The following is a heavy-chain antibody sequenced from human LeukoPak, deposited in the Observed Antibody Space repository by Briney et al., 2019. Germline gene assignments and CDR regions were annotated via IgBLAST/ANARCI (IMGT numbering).Heavy chain of an antibody. CDR3: ARTYAYSSWSEYLHY. CDR1: GASISSHY. D-gene: IGHD6-13*01. J-gene: IGHJ1*01. V-gene: IGHV4-4*07. Sequence: SETLSLTCTVSGASISSHYWSWIRQPAGQGLEWIGRFYTSGSTNYNPSLKSRVTMSLDTSRDQFSLKLSSVTAADAAVYYCARTYAYSSWSEYLHYWGQGTLVTVSS. CDR2: FYTSGST.